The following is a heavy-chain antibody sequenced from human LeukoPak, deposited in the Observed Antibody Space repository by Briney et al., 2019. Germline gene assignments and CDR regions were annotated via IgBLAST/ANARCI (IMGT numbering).Heavy chain of an antibody. J-gene: IGHJ4*02. Sequence: PSETLSLTCAVYGGSFSGYYWSWIRQPPGKGLEWIGEINHSGSTNYNPSLKSRVTISADTSKNQFSLKLSSVTAADTAVYYCARGPRRGSYYYDSSGYDYWGQGTLVTVSS. CDR3: ARGPRRGSYYYDSSGYDY. CDR1: GGSFSGYY. V-gene: IGHV4-34*01. D-gene: IGHD3-22*01. CDR2: INHSGST.